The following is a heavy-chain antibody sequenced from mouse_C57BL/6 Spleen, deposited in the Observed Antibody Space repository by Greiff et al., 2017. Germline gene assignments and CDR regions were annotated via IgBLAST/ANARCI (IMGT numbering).Heavy chain of an antibody. CDR3: ANAIYFDY. CDR2: IDPSDSYT. CDR1: GYTFTSYW. V-gene: IGHV1-59*01. J-gene: IGHJ2*01. Sequence: QVQLQQPSAELVRPGTSVKLSCKASGYTFTSYWMHWVKQRPGQGLEWIGVIDPSDSYTNYNQKFKGKATLAVDTSSSTAYMQLSSLTSEDSAVYYCANAIYFDYWGQGTTLTVSS.